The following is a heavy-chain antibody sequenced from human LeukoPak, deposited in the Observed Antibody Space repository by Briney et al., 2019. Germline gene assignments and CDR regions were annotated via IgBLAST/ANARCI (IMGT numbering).Heavy chain of an antibody. D-gene: IGHD4/OR15-4a*01. Sequence: RRSLSLSRVGSLFTLTRYAMSWVRQAPARGLEWVCGISVRSRHTADADSVKGRFTISRDNSKNTVYLQMHSLRAEDTAVYSCAKESDYGKASPEWGFDNWGQGTLVTVSS. CDR1: LFTLTRYA. CDR3: AKESDYGKASPEWGFDN. CDR2: ISVRSRHT. J-gene: IGHJ4*02. V-gene: IGHV3-23*01.